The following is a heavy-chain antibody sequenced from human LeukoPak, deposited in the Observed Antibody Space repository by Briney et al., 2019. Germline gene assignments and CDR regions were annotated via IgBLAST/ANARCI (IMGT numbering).Heavy chain of an antibody. CDR1: GYTLTGYY. Sequence: ASVKVSCKASGYTLTGYYMHWVRQAPGQGLEWMGWINPNSGGTNYAQKFQGRVTMTRDTSISTAYMELSRLRSDDTAVYYCARGGDAENYYYYYYGMDVWGQGTTVTVSS. D-gene: IGHD2-21*02. J-gene: IGHJ6*02. CDR3: ARGGDAENYYYYYYGMDV. V-gene: IGHV1-2*02. CDR2: INPNSGGT.